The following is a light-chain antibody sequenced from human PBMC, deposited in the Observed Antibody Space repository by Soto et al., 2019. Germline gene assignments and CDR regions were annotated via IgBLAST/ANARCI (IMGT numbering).Light chain of an antibody. V-gene: IGKV3-20*01. CDR1: QSVSSSY. J-gene: IGKJ5*01. CDR2: GAS. CDR3: QQYGSSIT. Sequence: EIVLTQSTGTLSLSPEERATLSCRASQSVSSSYLAWYQQKPGQAPRLLIYGASSRATGIPDRFSGSGSGTDFTLTISRLEPEDFAVYYCQQYGSSITFGQGTRLEI.